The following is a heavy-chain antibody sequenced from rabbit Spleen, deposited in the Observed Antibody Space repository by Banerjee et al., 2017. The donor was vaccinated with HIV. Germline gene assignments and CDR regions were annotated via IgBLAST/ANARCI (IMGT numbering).Heavy chain of an antibody. J-gene: IGHJ4*01. CDR3: ARDLDDVIGWNFGW. CDR1: GFSLSSGYD. Sequence: QSLEESGGGLVKPGASLTLTCKASGFSLSSGYDMCWVRQAPGKGLEWIACISAVSSGSTYYASWAKGRFTISKTSSTTVTLQMTSLTAADTATYFCARDLDDVIGWNFGWWGPGTLVTVS. D-gene: IGHD4-1*01. CDR2: ISAVSSGST. V-gene: IGHV1S40*01.